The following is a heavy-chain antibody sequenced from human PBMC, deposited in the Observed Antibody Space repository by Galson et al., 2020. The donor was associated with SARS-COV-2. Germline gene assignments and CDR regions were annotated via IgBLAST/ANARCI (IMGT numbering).Heavy chain of an antibody. J-gene: IGHJ4*02. CDR3: ARDSLSIVGATGNYFDY. CDR2: ISYDGSNK. V-gene: IGHV3-30*04. D-gene: IGHD1-26*01. Sequence: GGSLRLSCAASGFTFSSYAMHWVRQAPGKGLEWVAVISYDGSNKYYADSVKGRFTISRDNSKNTLYLQMNSLRAEDTAVYYCARDSLSIVGATGNYFDYWGQGTLVTVSS. CDR1: GFTFSSYA.